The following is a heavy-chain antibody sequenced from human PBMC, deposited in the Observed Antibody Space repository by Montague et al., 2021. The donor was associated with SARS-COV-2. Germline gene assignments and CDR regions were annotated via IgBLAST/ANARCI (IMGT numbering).Heavy chain of an antibody. CDR1: GFTFSSYA. CDR2: ISYDGSNK. CDR3: ARASRSVVVIATALSVYFQH. J-gene: IGHJ1*01. V-gene: IGHV3-30*04. Sequence: SLRLSCAASGFTFSSYAMHWVRQAPGKGLEWVAVISYDGSNKYYADSVKGRFTISRDNSKNTLYLQMNSLRAEDTAVYYCARASRSVVVIATALSVYFQHWGQGTLVTVSS. D-gene: IGHD2-21*01.